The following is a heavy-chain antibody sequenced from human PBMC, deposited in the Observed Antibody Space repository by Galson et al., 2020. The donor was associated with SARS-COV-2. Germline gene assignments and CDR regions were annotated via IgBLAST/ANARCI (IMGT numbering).Heavy chain of an antibody. CDR3: ARDRGGYYGSGSYFY. V-gene: IGHV4-4*02. CDR1: GGSISSSNW. Sequence: ASETLSLTCAVSGGSISSSNWWSWVRQPPGKGLEWIGEIYHSGSTNYNPSLKSRVTISVDKSKNQFSLKLSSVTAADTAVYYCARDRGGYYGSGSYFYWGQGTLVTVSS. D-gene: IGHD3-10*01. J-gene: IGHJ4*02. CDR2: IYHSGST.